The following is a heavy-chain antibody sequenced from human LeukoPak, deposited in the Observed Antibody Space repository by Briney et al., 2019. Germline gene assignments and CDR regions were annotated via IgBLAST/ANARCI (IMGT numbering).Heavy chain of an antibody. D-gene: IGHD2-21*01. CDR3: ARDGRLVVRYYYYYGMDV. Sequence: ASVKVSCKASGYTFTSYGISWVRQAPGQGLEWMGWISAYNGNTNYAQKLQGRVTMTTDTSTSTAYMELRSLRSDDTAVYYCARDGRLVVRYYYYYGMDVWCQGTTVTVSS. CDR2: ISAYNGNT. V-gene: IGHV1-18*01. CDR1: GYTFTSYG. J-gene: IGHJ6*02.